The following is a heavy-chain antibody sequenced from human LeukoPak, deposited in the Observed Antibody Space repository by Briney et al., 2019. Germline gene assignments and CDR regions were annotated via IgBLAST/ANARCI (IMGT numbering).Heavy chain of an antibody. J-gene: IGHJ3*02. CDR3: AKSITMVRGVIPVI. CDR2: ISGDGGST. Sequence: PGGSLRLSCAASGFTFDDYAMHWVRQVPGKGLEWVSLISGDGGSTYYADSVKGRFTISRDNSKNSLYLQMNSLRTEDTALYNCAKSITMVRGVIPVIWGQGTMVTVSS. D-gene: IGHD3-10*01. V-gene: IGHV3-43*02. CDR1: GFTFDDYA.